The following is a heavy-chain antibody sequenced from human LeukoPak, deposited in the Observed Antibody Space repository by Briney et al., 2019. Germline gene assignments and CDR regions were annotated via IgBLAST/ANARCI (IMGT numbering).Heavy chain of an antibody. D-gene: IGHD5-18*01. CDR1: GYTFTSYD. J-gene: IGHJ6*03. CDR2: MNPNSGNT. CDR3: ARRPQYSYGGGYMDV. V-gene: IGHV1-8*03. Sequence: ASVKVSCKASGYTFTSYDINWVRRATGQGLEWMGWMNPNSGNTGYAQKFQGRVTITRNTSISTAYMELSSLRSEDTAVYYCARRPQYSYGGGYMDVWGKGTTVTVSS.